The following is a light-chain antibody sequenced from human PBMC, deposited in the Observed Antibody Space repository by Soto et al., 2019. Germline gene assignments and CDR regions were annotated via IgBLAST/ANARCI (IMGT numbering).Light chain of an antibody. CDR3: MQGRHRPYT. V-gene: IGKV2-30*01. Sequence: DVVMTQSPLILPVTLGQPASISCTSSQSLIYSAGITYLSWFQQRPGQSPRRLFYLVSKRYAGAPDRFSSSGSGTEVSLKISRVEAEDIGVYQCMQGRHRPYTLGQGTKVEIK. J-gene: IGKJ2*01. CDR1: QSLIYSAGITY. CDR2: LVS.